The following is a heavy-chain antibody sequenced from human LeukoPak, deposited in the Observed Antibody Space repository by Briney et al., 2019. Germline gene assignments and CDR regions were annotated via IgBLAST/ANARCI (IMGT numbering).Heavy chain of an antibody. CDR2: INPRGGST. V-gene: IGHV1-46*01. D-gene: IGHD3-10*01. CDR1: GYTFINYY. CDR3: AREGSGSGRRLGMDV. J-gene: IGHJ6*02. Sequence: SVKVSCKASGYTFINYYMHWVRQAAGQGVDGKGIINPRGGSTTYAQKIQGRVTLTTDTSTSTVYVELSSLTSDDTSVYYCAREGSGSGRRLGMDVWGQGNTVTVSS.